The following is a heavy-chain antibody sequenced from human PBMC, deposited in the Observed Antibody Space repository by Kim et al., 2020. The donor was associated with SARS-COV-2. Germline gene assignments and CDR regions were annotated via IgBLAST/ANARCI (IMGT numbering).Heavy chain of an antibody. CDR2: INAGNGNT. V-gene: IGHV1-3*01. Sequence: ASVKVSCKASGYTFTSYAMHWVRQAPGQRLEWMGWINAGNGNTKYSQKFQGRVTITRDTSASTAYMELSSLRSEDTAVYYCARDKIIAVADYYYYYGMDVWGQGTTVTVSS. J-gene: IGHJ6*02. D-gene: IGHD6-19*01. CDR3: ARDKIIAVADYYYYYGMDV. CDR1: GYTFTSYA.